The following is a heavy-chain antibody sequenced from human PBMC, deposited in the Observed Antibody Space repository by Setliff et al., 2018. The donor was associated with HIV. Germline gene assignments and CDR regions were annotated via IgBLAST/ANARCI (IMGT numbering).Heavy chain of an antibody. J-gene: IGHJ6*03. CDR3: ARKAGTTLHYHYYYMDV. CDR2: IVPVLNRA. CDR1: GYTFTDYF. D-gene: IGHD1-7*01. V-gene: IGHV1-69*10. Sequence: ASVKVSCKASGYTFTDYFMHWVRLAPGQGLEWMGGIVPVLNRADYAQRFHGRVTITADESTNTVYMELRSLTPEDTAIYYCARKAGTTLHYHYYYMDVWGKGTTVTVSS.